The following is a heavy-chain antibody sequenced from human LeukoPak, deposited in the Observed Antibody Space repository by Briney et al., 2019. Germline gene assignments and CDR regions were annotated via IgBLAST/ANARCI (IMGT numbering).Heavy chain of an antibody. CDR2: IYTSGST. J-gene: IGHJ4*02. D-gene: IGHD4-17*01. CDR3: ARHGDYAYFDY. CDR1: GYSISSGYY. Sequence: LETLSLTCAVSGYSISSGYYWGWIRQPAGKGLEWIGRIYTSGSTNYNPSLKSRVTMSVDTSKNQFSLKLSSVTAADTAVYYCARHGDYAYFDYWGQGTLVTVSS. V-gene: IGHV4-4*07.